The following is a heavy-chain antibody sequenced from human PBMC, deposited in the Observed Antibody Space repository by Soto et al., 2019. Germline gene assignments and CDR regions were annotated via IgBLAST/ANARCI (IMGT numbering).Heavy chain of an antibody. Sequence: ASVKVSCKASGYTFTSYYMHWVRQAPGQGLEWMGIINPSGGSTSYAQKFQGRVTMTRDTSTSTVYMELSSLRSEDTAVYYCARAVSTRYDFWSGYYDDWLDPWGQGTLVTVSS. CDR1: GYTFTSYY. V-gene: IGHV1-46*03. CDR3: ARAVSTRYDFWSGYYDDWLDP. D-gene: IGHD3-3*01. J-gene: IGHJ5*02. CDR2: INPSGGST.